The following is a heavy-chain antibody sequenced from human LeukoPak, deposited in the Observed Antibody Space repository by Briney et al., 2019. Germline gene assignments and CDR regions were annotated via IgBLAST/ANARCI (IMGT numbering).Heavy chain of an antibody. D-gene: IGHD2-15*01. J-gene: IGHJ4*02. CDR3: ARDQVVGCSGGSCYGHYFDY. Sequence: GGSLRLSCAASGFAFRDCGMHWVRQAPGKGLECVAFIFNDGSHQLYADSVKGRFTISRDDSKNTVYLQMNSLRADDTAVYYCARDQVVGCSGGSCYGHYFDYWGQGILVTVSS. V-gene: IGHV3-33*01. CDR2: IFNDGSHQ. CDR1: GFAFRDCG.